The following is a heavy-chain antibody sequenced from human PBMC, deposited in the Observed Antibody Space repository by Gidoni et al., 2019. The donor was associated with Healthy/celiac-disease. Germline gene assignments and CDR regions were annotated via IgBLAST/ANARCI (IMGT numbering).Heavy chain of an antibody. CDR3: ARVSYYYYMDV. J-gene: IGHJ6*03. CDR1: GFTFSSYW. V-gene: IGHV3-7*05. CDR2: IKQDGSEK. Sequence: EVQLVESGGGLVKPGGSLRLSFAASGFTFSSYWMSWVRQAPGKGLEWVANIKQDGSEKYYVDSVKGRFTISRDNAKNSLYLQMNSLRAEDTAVYYCARVSYYYYMDVWGKGTTVTVSS.